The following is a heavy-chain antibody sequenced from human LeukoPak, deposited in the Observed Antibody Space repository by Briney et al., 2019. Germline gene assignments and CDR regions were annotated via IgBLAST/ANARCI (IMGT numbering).Heavy chain of an antibody. CDR3: PKAQHRTIRGYFDY. CDR2: ISCRGGST. D-gene: IGHD2-21*01. CDR1: VFTFLIYA. Sequence: PGGSLSLSRAASVFTFLIYAMSWVRQAPGKGLEWVLTISCRGGSTYYADSVKDRLTISRDNSKHTLHLQMNSQRAEDRAVFSCPKAQHRTIRGYFDYWGQGTLVTVSS. V-gene: IGHV3-23*01. J-gene: IGHJ4*02.